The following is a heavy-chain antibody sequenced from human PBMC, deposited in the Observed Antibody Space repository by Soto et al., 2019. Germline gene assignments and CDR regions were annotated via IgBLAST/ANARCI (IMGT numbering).Heavy chain of an antibody. CDR1: GYTFTGYY. CDR2: INPNSGGT. CDR3: ARLGYYDSSGRGAFDY. J-gene: IGHJ4*02. Sequence: QVQLVQSGAEVKKPGASVKVSCKASGYTFTGYYMHWVRQAPGQGLEWMGWINPNSGGTNYAQKFQGRFTMTRDTSISTAYMELSRLRSDDTAVYYCARLGYYDSSGRGAFDYWGQGTLVTVSS. D-gene: IGHD3-22*01. V-gene: IGHV1-2*02.